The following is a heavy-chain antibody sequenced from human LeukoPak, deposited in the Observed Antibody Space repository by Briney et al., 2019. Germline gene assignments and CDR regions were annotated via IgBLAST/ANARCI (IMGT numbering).Heavy chain of an antibody. CDR3: AKSSAGLTWFDP. CDR2: TRFDDSYK. Sequence: GGSLRLSCTASGFSFSSSGMHWVRQAPGKGPEWVAFTRFDDSYKAYGDTVKGRFTISRDNSKNTLYLQMDSLRRDDTAVYYCAKSSAGLTWFDPWGQGTLVTVSS. D-gene: IGHD3/OR15-3a*01. V-gene: IGHV3-30*02. CDR1: GFSFSSSG. J-gene: IGHJ5*02.